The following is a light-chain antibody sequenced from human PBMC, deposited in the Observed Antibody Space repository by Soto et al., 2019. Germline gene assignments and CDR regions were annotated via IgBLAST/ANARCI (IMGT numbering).Light chain of an antibody. CDR3: CAYASSSILL. CDR2: EGN. J-gene: IGLJ2*01. Sequence: QSALTHPASVSGSPGQSITISCTGTSSDVGNYNLVSWYQQHPGKAPKLMIYEGNKRPSGISNRFSVSKSGNTASLTISGLQSEGEADYYCCAYASSSILLFGGGTKLTVL. CDR1: SSDVGNYNL. V-gene: IGLV2-23*01.